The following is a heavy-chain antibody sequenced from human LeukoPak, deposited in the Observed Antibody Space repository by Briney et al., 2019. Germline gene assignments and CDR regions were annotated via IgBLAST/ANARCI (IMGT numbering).Heavy chain of an antibody. CDR1: GFNLNSYA. CDR3: ARVGYCSSTSCYNGAFDI. CDR2: ITYDGSNK. Sequence: GALRLSCSGPGFNLNSYAMHWGRQAPGKGPEGVAGITYDGSNKYYADSVKGRFTISRDNSKNTLYLQMNSLRAEDTAVYYCARVGYCSSTSCYNGAFDIWGQGTMVTVSS. D-gene: IGHD2-2*02. J-gene: IGHJ3*02. V-gene: IGHV3-30*01.